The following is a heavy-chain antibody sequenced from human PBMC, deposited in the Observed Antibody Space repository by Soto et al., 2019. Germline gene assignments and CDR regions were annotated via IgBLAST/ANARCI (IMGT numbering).Heavy chain of an antibody. Sequence: SVKVSCKASGGTFSSYAISWVRQAPGQGLEWMGGIIPIFGTANYAQKFQGRVTITADESTSTAYMELSSLRSEDTAVYYCARDGYDSSGYYPDPYYYYGMDVWGQGTTVTVSS. CDR2: IIPIFGTA. V-gene: IGHV1-69*13. D-gene: IGHD3-22*01. J-gene: IGHJ6*02. CDR3: ARDGYDSSGYYPDPYYYYGMDV. CDR1: GGTFSSYA.